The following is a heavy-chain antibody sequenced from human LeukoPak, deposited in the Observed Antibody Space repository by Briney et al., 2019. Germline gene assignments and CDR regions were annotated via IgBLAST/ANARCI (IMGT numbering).Heavy chain of an antibody. J-gene: IGHJ4*02. V-gene: IGHV3-64*02. CDR3: ARESTVTHSFDY. CDR1: GFTLHCYA. Sequence: GFLRLSCAGSGFTLHCYAMQLVRPASGEGIEFVSAISSNGGSTYYADSVKGRFTISRDNSKNTLYLQMGSLRAEDMAVYYCARESTVTHSFDYWGQGTLVTVSS. D-gene: IGHD4-17*01. CDR2: ISSNGGST.